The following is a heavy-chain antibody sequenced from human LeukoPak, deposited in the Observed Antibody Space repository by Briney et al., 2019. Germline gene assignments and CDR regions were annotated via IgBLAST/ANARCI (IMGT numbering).Heavy chain of an antibody. CDR2: IIPILGIA. CDR1: GGTFSSYA. D-gene: IGHD1-26*01. CDR3: ARGSGSYYGNDY. J-gene: IGHJ4*02. V-gene: IGHV1-69*04. Sequence: ASVKVSCKASGGTFSSYAISWVRQAPGQGLEWMGRIIPILGIANYAQKFQGRVTITADKSTGTAYMELSSLRSEDTAVYYCARGSGSYYGNDYWGQGTLVTVSS.